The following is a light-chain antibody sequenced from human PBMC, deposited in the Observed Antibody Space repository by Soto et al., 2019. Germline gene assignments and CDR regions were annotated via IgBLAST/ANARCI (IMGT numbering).Light chain of an antibody. J-gene: IGKJ5*01. V-gene: IGKV3-15*01. CDR3: QQYSDWPPIT. CDR1: QSVGSS. Sequence: EIEMTQSPATLSVSPGERATLSCRASQSVGSSLAWYQQKPGQSPRLLIYGASTRATGIPARFSGSGSATDFTLTISSLQSEDFAVYYCQQYSDWPPITFGQGTRLEIK. CDR2: GAS.